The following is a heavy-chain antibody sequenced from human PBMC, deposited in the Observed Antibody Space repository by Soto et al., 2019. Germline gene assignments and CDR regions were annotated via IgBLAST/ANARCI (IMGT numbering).Heavy chain of an antibody. CDR2: TYYRSKWTN. CDR3: VRGYSSSFDY. CDR1: GGSVASNGAC. J-gene: IGHJ4*02. D-gene: IGHD2-15*01. Sequence: QTLSLTCVISGGSVASNGACWNLIRQSPSRGLQWLGRTYYRSKWTNDYAVSVKSRITINPDTSKNQFSLQLSSVTPEDTAMYYCVRGYSSSFDYWGQGTLVTVSS. V-gene: IGHV6-1*01.